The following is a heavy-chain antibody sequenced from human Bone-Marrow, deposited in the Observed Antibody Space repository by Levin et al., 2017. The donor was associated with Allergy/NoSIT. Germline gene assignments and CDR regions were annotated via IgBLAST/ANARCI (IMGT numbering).Heavy chain of an antibody. CDR1: GFSLSNARMG. CDR3: ARIYMWSALVRGGGLDY. D-gene: IGHD3-10*01. Sequence: SGPTLVKPTETLTLTCTVSGFSLSNARMGVSWIRQPPGKALEWLAHIFSNDEKSYSTSLKSRLTISKDTSKSQVVLTMTNMDPVDTATYYCARIYMWSALVRGGGLDYWGQGTLVTVSS. J-gene: IGHJ4*02. V-gene: IGHV2-26*01. CDR2: IFSNDEK.